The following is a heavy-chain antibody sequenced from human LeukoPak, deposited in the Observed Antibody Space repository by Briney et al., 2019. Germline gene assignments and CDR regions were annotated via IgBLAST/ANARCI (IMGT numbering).Heavy chain of an antibody. V-gene: IGHV1-8*03. Sequence: ASVKVSCKASGDTFTSYDINWVRQATGQGLEWMGWMNPNSGNTGYAQKFQGRVTITRNTSISTAYMELSSLRSEDTAVYYCERSLRRVSSRPDGGWFDPWGQGTLVTVS. CDR3: ERSLRRVSSRPDGGWFDP. J-gene: IGHJ5*02. CDR2: MNPNSGNT. D-gene: IGHD2-2*01. CDR1: GDTFTSYD.